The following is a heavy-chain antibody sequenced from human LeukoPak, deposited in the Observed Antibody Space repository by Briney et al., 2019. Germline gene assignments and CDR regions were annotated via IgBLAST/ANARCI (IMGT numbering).Heavy chain of an antibody. J-gene: IGHJ4*02. Sequence: ASVKVSCKASGYTFTSYYMHWVRQAPGQGLEWMGIINPSGGSTSYAQKFQGRVTMARDTSTSTVYMELSSLRSEDTAVYYCARGVGYCSGGSCYYDYWGQGTLVTVSS. CDR1: GYTFTSYY. D-gene: IGHD2-15*01. CDR2: INPSGGST. V-gene: IGHV1-46*01. CDR3: ARGVGYCSGGSCYYDY.